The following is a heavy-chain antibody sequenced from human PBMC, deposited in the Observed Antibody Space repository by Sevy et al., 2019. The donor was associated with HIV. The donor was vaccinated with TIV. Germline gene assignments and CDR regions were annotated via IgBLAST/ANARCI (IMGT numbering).Heavy chain of an antibody. J-gene: IGHJ4*02. CDR3: ARDLGSSPTYCFDY. CDR2: ISYDGSNK. D-gene: IGHD6-6*01. V-gene: IGHV3-30*04. Sequence: GGSLRLSCAASGFTFSSYAMHWVRQAPGKGLEWVAVISYDGSNKYYADSVKGRFTISRDNSKNTLYLQMNSLRAEDTAVYYCARDLGSSPTYCFDYWGQGTLVTVSS. CDR1: GFTFSSYA.